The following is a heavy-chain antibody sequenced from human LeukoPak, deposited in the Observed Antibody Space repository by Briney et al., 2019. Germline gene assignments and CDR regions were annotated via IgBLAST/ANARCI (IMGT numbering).Heavy chain of an antibody. D-gene: IGHD3-9*01. CDR3: AKAGFRYFDETDDY. J-gene: IGHJ4*02. V-gene: IGHV3-23*01. CDR1: GLTFSSYA. CDR2: ISGSGGST. Sequence: GGSLRLPCAASGLTFSSYAMSWVRQAPGKGLEWVSAISGSGGSTYYADSVKGRFTISRDNSKNTLYLQMNSLRAEDTAVYYCAKAGFRYFDETDDYWGQGALVTVSS.